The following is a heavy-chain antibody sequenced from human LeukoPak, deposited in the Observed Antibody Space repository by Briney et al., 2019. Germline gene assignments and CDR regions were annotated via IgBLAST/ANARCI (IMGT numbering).Heavy chain of an antibody. Sequence: PGGSLRLSCAASGFTFSSYWMSWVRQAPGKGLEWVANIKQDGSEKYYVDSVKGRFTISRDNAKNSLYLQMNSLRAEDTAVYYCARDMAAAVLDHYYYGMDVWGQGTTVTVSS. D-gene: IGHD6-13*01. CDR2: IKQDGSEK. CDR1: GFTFSSYW. CDR3: ARDMAAAVLDHYYYGMDV. V-gene: IGHV3-7*01. J-gene: IGHJ6*02.